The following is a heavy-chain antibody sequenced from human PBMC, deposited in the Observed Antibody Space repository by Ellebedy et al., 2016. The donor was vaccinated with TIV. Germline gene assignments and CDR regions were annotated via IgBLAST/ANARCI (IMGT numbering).Heavy chain of an antibody. CDR3: ARDRTGVLDI. CDR1: GFTFGDYA. J-gene: IGHJ3*02. CDR2: ISSGGSTM. D-gene: IGHD3-10*01. Sequence: GESLKISCTASGFTFGDYAMSWVRQAPGKGLEWVSHISSGGSTMKYADSAKGRFTISRDNADNSLYLQMNSLRADDTAVYYCARDRTGVLDIWGQGTMVTVSS. V-gene: IGHV3-48*03.